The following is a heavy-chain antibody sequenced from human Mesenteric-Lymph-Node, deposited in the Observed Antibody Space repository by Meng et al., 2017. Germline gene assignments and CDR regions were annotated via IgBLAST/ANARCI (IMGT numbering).Heavy chain of an antibody. J-gene: IGHJ4*02. Sequence: VQRQESGPALVKPSGTLSLTCAVSGGSISISSWWSWVRQPPGKGLEWIGEIYHSGGTNYNPSLRGRVTISLDKSKNQFSLTLRSVTAADTAVYYCARDPYATGWAGWGQGTLVTVSS. V-gene: IGHV4-4*02. CDR1: GGSISISSW. CDR3: ARDPYATGWAG. D-gene: IGHD6-19*01. CDR2: IYHSGGT.